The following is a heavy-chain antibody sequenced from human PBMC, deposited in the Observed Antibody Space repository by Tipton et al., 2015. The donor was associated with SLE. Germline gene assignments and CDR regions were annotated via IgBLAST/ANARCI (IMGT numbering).Heavy chain of an antibody. Sequence: TLSLTCTVSGGSISSGSYYWGWIRQSPGKGLEWIGSIHYTGSTYYNPSLKSRVTISVDTSKNQFSLKLSSVTAADTAVYYCARRYDFWSGWPGGDDYWGQGTLVTVSS. CDR1: GGSISSGSYY. CDR2: IHYTGST. CDR3: ARRYDFWSGWPGGDDY. V-gene: IGHV4-39*01. D-gene: IGHD3-3*01. J-gene: IGHJ4*02.